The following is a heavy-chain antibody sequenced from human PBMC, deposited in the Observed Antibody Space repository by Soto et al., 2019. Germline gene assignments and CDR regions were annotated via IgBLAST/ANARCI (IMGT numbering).Heavy chain of an antibody. V-gene: IGHV3-11*01. D-gene: IGHD5-12*01. CDR1: GFTFSDYY. CDR3: ARDTGYSGYDYDYYYMDV. CDR2: ISSSGSTI. Sequence: GGSLRLSCAASGFTFSDYYMSWIRQAPGKGLEWVSYISSSGSTIYYADSVKGRFTISRDNAKNSLYLQMNSLRAEDTAVYYCARDTGYSGYDYDYYYMDVWGKGTTVTVSS. J-gene: IGHJ6*03.